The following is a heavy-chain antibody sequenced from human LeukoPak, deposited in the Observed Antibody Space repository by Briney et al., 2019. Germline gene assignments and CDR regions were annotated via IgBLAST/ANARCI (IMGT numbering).Heavy chain of an antibody. V-gene: IGHV3-23*01. CDR1: GFTFSNYA. CDR2: IGGSGDTT. Sequence: PGGSLRLSCAASGFTFSNYAMSWVRQAPGKGLEWVSAIGGSGDTTYYADSVKGRFTISRDNSKNTLYLQMNSLRVEDTAVYYCAKMRYSGSYPFDYWGQGALVTASS. D-gene: IGHD1-26*01. J-gene: IGHJ4*02. CDR3: AKMRYSGSYPFDY.